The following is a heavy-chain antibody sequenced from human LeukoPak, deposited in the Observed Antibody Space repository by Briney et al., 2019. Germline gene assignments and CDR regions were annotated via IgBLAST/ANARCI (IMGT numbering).Heavy chain of an antibody. Sequence: PSETLSLTCAVSGGSISNGGYSWSWIRQSPGKGLEWIGYIYHSGTTYYNPSLKSRVTISLHRSKNQFSLKLTSVTAADTAVYYCARGEAVAGGRVEYFPPWGQGTRVTVSS. V-gene: IGHV4-30-2*06. J-gene: IGHJ1*01. D-gene: IGHD6-19*01. CDR3: ARGEAVAGGRVEYFPP. CDR1: GGSISNGGYS. CDR2: IYHSGTT.